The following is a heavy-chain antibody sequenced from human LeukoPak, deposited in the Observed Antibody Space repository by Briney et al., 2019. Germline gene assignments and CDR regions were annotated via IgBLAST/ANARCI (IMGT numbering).Heavy chain of an antibody. D-gene: IGHD6-6*01. Sequence: GGSLRLSCAASGFTFSSYAMHWVRQAPGKGVEGVAVISYDGSNKYYADSVKGRFTISRDNSKNTLYLQMNSLRAEDTAVYYCAREGSSFYFDYWGQGTLVTVSS. V-gene: IGHV3-30*04. CDR1: GFTFSSYA. CDR3: AREGSSFYFDY. CDR2: ISYDGSNK. J-gene: IGHJ4*02.